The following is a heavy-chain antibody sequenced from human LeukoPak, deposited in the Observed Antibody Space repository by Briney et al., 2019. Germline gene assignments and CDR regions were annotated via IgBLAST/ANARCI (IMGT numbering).Heavy chain of an antibody. D-gene: IGHD3-10*01. CDR2: MNPNSGNT. CDR3: ARGSYGSGSYYNYYYYMDV. J-gene: IGHJ6*03. Sequence: GASVKVSCKASGYTFTSYDINWVRQATGQGLEWMGWMNPNSGNTGYAQKFQGRVTITRNTSISTAYMELSSLRSEDTAVYYCARGSYGSGSYYNYYYYMDVWGKGTTVTVSS. V-gene: IGHV1-8*03. CDR1: GYTFTSYD.